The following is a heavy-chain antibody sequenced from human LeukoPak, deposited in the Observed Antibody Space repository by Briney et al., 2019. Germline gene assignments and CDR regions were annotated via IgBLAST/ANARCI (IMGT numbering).Heavy chain of an antibody. V-gene: IGHV4-30-4*07. CDR1: GDSISSGGYS. CDR2: VHDSGST. D-gene: IGHD6-13*01. Sequence: SETLSLTCAVPGDSISSGGYSWSWVRQTPGNGLEWLAYVHDSGSTYNKPSLKSRLSISIDTSKNQFSLKLNSVTAADTAVYYCARVVAAAGNNWFGRWGQGTLVTVSS. CDR3: ARVVAAAGNNWFGR. J-gene: IGHJ5*02.